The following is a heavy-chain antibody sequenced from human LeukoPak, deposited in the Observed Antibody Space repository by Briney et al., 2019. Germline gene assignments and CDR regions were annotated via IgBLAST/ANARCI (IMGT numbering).Heavy chain of an antibody. D-gene: IGHD6-13*01. J-gene: IGHJ4*02. CDR2: INHSGST. Sequence: SETLSLTCAVYGGSFSGYYWSWIRQPPGKGLEWIGEINHSGSTNYNPSLKSRVTISVDTSKNQFSLKLSSVTAADTAVYYCARGHSSSWYRYWGQGTLVTVSS. V-gene: IGHV4-34*01. CDR3: ARGHSSSWYRY. CDR1: GGSFSGYY.